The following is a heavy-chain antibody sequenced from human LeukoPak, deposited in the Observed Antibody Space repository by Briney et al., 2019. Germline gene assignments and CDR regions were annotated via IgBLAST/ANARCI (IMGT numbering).Heavy chain of an antibody. CDR3: ARDLDYYDSSGYLFDI. Sequence: SETLSLTCSVSGGSISSYYWRWIRQPPGKGLEWIGYIYYSGSTNYNPSLKSRVTISVDTSKNQFSLKLSSVTAADTAVYYCARDLDYYDSSGYLFDIWGQGTMVTVSS. D-gene: IGHD3-22*01. V-gene: IGHV4-59*13. CDR1: GGSISSYY. J-gene: IGHJ3*02. CDR2: IYYSGST.